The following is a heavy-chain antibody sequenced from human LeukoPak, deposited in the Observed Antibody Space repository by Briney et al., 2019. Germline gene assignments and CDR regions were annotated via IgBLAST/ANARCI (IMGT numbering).Heavy chain of an antibody. Sequence: PGGSLRLSCAASGFSFGMYWMSWVRQAPGKGLEWVGNIKTDGSDKNYVDSVKGRFTSSRDNAKNSLYLQMNSLRADDTAVYYCARGYYTSSGLYFDYWGQGTLVTVSS. CDR1: GFSFGMYW. V-gene: IGHV3-7*01. CDR3: ARGYYTSSGLYFDY. D-gene: IGHD3-3*01. J-gene: IGHJ4*02. CDR2: IKTDGSDK.